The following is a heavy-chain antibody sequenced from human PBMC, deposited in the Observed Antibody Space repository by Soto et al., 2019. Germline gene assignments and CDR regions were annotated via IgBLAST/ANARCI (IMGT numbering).Heavy chain of an antibody. CDR3: TRSDYDTSGYTDY. CDR1: GFAFSAYY. Sequence: QVHLMESGGGLVKPGGSLRLSCAASGFAFSAYYMSWIRQAPGKGLEWLSYISESGTTIYYADSVKGRFTISRDNAKNTLYPQMNSLRVEDTAVYYCTRSDYDTSGYTDYRGQGTLVTVSS. D-gene: IGHD3-22*01. V-gene: IGHV3-11*01. CDR2: ISESGTTI. J-gene: IGHJ4*02.